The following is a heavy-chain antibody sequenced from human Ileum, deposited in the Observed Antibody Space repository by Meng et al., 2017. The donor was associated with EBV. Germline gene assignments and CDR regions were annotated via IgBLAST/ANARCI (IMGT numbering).Heavy chain of an antibody. CDR3: ARDLYSHSSAGFDY. J-gene: IGHJ4*02. CDR2: IYYSGTT. D-gene: IGHD6-6*01. Sequence: QLQESGPRLVKPADTLSLTCTVSGDFVNSGGHYWSWIRQPSGKGLEWIGFIYYSGTTNYNPSLKDRINMSVDTSKNQFFLNLTSVTAADTAVYYCARDLYSHSSAGFDYWGQGTLVTVSS. V-gene: IGHV4-61*08. CDR1: GDFVNSGGHY.